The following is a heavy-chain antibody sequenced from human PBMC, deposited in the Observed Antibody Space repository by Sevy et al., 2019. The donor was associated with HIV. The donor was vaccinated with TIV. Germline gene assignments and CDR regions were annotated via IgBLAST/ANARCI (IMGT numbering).Heavy chain of an antibody. CDR2: IYTSGST. Sequence: SETLSLTCTVSGGSISSYYWSWIRQPAGKGLEWIGRIYTSGSTNYNPSLKSRVTISRDTSKNQFSLRLSSVTAADTAVYYCARRDDSTGYYRTDAFDIWGQGTMVTVSS. V-gene: IGHV4-4*07. D-gene: IGHD3-22*01. CDR3: ARRDDSTGYYRTDAFDI. CDR1: GGSISSYY. J-gene: IGHJ3*02.